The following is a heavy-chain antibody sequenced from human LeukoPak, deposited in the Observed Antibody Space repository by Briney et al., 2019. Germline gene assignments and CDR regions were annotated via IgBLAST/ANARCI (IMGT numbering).Heavy chain of an antibody. Sequence: PAGTLRLSCATSGFTYTIYEMNWVRPTPRNGLQRESYLSSSGSTISYTDSVKGQSTISKDNPKNTLYLHMTSLRPENTAVYYCASDRSYANDYWGQGTLVTVSS. V-gene: IGHV3-48*03. D-gene: IGHD1-26*01. CDR2: LSSSGSTI. CDR1: GFTYTIYE. J-gene: IGHJ4*02. CDR3: ASDRSYANDY.